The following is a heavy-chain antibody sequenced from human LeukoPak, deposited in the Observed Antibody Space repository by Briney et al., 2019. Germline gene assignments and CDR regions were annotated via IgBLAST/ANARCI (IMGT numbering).Heavy chain of an antibody. D-gene: IGHD4-17*01. Sequence: GGSLRLSCAASGFTVSSNYMSWVRQAPGKGLEWVSVIYSGGSTYYADSVKGRFTISRDNSKNTLYLQMNSLRAEDTAVYYCAKGGTTVTTRPNWFDPWGPGTLVTVSS. CDR2: IYSGGST. CDR3: AKGGTTVTTRPNWFDP. V-gene: IGHV3-66*01. CDR1: GFTVSSNY. J-gene: IGHJ5*02.